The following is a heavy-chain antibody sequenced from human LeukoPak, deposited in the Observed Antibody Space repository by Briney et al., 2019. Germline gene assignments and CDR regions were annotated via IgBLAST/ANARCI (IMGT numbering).Heavy chain of an antibody. CDR1: GGSISSGDYY. J-gene: IGHJ4*02. V-gene: IGHV4-30-4*01. CDR2: IYYSGST. Sequence: PSETLSLTCTVSGGSISSGDYYWSWIRQPPGKGLEWIGYIYYSGSTYYNPSLKSRVTISVDTSKNQFSLKLSSVTAADTAVYYCARSSMIVVVPTYDYWGQGTLVTVSS. D-gene: IGHD3-22*01. CDR3: ARSSMIVVVPTYDY.